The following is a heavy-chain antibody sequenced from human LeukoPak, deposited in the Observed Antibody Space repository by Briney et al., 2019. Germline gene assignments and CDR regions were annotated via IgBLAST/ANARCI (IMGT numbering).Heavy chain of an antibody. CDR1: GGSISSSSYY. CDR2: IYYSGST. J-gene: IGHJ4*02. V-gene: IGHV4-39*01. CDR3: ARLETSIAAPIDY. Sequence: SETLSLTCTVSGGSISSSSYYWGWIRQPPGKGLEWIGSIYYSGSTYYNPSLKSRVTISVDTSKNQFSLKLSSVTAADTAVYYCARLETSIAAPIDYWGQGTLVTVSS. D-gene: IGHD6-6*01.